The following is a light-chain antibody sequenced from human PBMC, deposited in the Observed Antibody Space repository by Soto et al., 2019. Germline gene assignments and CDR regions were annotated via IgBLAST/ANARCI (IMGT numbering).Light chain of an antibody. CDR1: QSIRNW. V-gene: IGKV1-5*03. CDR2: KAS. J-gene: IGKJ2*01. CDR3: QQYNSYPYT. Sequence: DIQMTQSPSTLSASVGDRVTITCRASQSIRNWLAWYQQKPGKAPKLLIYKASSLQSGVPSRFSGGGSETEFTLTISSLQPDDFATYYCQQYNSYPYTFGQGTKVEIK.